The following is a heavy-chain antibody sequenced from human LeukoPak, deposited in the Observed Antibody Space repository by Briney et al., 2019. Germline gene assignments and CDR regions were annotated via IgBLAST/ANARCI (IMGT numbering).Heavy chain of an antibody. CDR3: ARDGSDEGYCSSTSCPYFDY. CDR2: IYTSGST. D-gene: IGHD2-2*01. CDR1: GGSFSTSY. Sequence: SETLSLTCTVSGGSFSTSYWSWIRQPAGKGLEWIGRIYTSGSTNYNPSLKSRVTMSVDTSKNQLSLKLSPVTAADTAVYYCARDGSDEGYCSSTSCPYFDYWGQGTLVTVSS. V-gene: IGHV4-4*07. J-gene: IGHJ4*02.